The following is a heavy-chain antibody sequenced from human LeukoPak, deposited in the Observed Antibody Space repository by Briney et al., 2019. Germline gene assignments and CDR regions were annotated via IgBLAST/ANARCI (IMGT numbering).Heavy chain of an antibody. D-gene: IGHD3-10*02. CDR1: RGTFSSYA. J-gene: IGHJ5*02. V-gene: IGHV1-69*13. Sequence: SVKVSCKASRGTFSSYAISWVRQAPGQGLEWMGGIIPIFGTANYAQKFQGRVTITADESTSTAYMELSSLRSEDTAVYYCARVLVRGGDWFDPWGQGTLVTVSS. CDR2: IIPIFGTA. CDR3: ARVLVRGGDWFDP.